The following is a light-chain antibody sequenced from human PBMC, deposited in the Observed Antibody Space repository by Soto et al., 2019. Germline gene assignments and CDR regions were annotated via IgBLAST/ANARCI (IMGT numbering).Light chain of an antibody. CDR3: HQSYTTPFT. CDR1: QSISTY. J-gene: IGKJ3*01. CDR2: AAS. Sequence: DIQMTQSPPSLSASAGDRVTITCRASQSISTYLNWYQKQPGKAPKLLIFAASRLQTGVPPRISGTGSGTDFTHTTSSLQPEDFATYYWHQSYTTPFTFSPGTEVVIK. V-gene: IGKV1-39*01.